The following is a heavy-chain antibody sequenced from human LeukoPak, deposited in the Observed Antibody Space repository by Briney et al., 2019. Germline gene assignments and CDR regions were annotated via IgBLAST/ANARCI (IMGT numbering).Heavy chain of an antibody. J-gene: IGHJ5*02. CDR1: GYSSTSYW. D-gene: IGHD1-7*01. Sequence: GESLKISCKGSGYSSTSYWIGWVRQMPGKGLEWMGIIYPGDSDTRYSPSFQGQVTISADKSVSTAYLQWSSLKASDTAMYYCARLTGKTGTTSFHWFDPWGQGTLVTISS. CDR3: ARLTGKTGTTSFHWFDP. CDR2: IYPGDSDT. V-gene: IGHV5-51*01.